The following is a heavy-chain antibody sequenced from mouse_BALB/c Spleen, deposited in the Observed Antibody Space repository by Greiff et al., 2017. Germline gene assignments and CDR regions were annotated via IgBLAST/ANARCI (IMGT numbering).Heavy chain of an antibody. CDR3: TTSYYGNYDYAMDY. J-gene: IGHJ4*01. CDR2: IYPSDSYT. CDR1: GYTFTSYW. D-gene: IGHD2-10*01. Sequence: VQLQQPGAELVRPGASVKLSCKASGYTFTSYWINWVKQRPGQGLEWIGNIYPSDSYTNYNQKFKDKATLTVDKSSSTAYMQLSSPTSEDSAVYYCTTSYYGNYDYAMDYWGQGTSVTVSS. V-gene: IGHV1-69*02.